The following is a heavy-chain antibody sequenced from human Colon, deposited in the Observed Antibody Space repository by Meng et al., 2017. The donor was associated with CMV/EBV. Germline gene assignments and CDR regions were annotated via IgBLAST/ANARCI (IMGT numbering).Heavy chain of an antibody. V-gene: IGHV3-21*01. Sequence: KLSCAASGFPLSSYSMNWVPQAQGQGLECVSSIRSTSSYIYYTDSVKGRFTISRDNPKHSLYLQMNSLRAGDTDVYYCARVPPTFSSWAGMDVWGQGTTVTVSS. D-gene: IGHD6-13*01. J-gene: IGHJ6*02. CDR2: IRSTSSYI. CDR1: GFPLSSYS. CDR3: ARVPPTFSSWAGMDV.